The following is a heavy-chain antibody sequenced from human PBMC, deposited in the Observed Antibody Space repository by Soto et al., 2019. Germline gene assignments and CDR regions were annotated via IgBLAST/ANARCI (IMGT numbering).Heavy chain of an antibody. CDR3: AAMHEDTNAFDI. J-gene: IGHJ3*02. CDR1: ASTFSTYN. CDR2: ISTSSSTI. Sequence: GGSLRLSCAAASASTFSTYNLNWVRQAPGKGLEWISYISTSSSTIYYADSVRGRFTISRDNAKNSLYLRMNSLRAEDTALYYCAAMHEDTNAFDIWGQGTMVTVSS. V-gene: IGHV3-48*01.